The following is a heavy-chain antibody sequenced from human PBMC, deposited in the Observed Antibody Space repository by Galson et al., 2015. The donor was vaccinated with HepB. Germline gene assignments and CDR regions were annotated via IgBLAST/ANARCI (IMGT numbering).Heavy chain of an antibody. CDR1: GGTFSSYA. CDR3: ASRKGYCSGGSCYSGGGYYFDY. J-gene: IGHJ4*02. Sequence: SVKVSCKASGGTFSSYAISWVRQAPGQGLEWMGGIIPIFGTANYAQKFQGRVTITADESTSTAYMELSSLRSEDTAVYYCASRKGYCSGGSCYSGGGYYFDYWGQGTLVTVSS. D-gene: IGHD2-15*01. CDR2: IIPIFGTA. V-gene: IGHV1-69*13.